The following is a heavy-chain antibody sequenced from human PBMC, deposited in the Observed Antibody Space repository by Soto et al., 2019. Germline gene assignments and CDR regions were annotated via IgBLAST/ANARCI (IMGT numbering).Heavy chain of an antibody. D-gene: IGHD3-16*01. CDR2: INEDGSER. J-gene: IGHJ4*02. V-gene: IGHV3-7*05. Sequence: EVQLVESGGGLVQPGGSLRLSCAASGFTFSTYWMSWVRQTPGKGLEWVANINEDGSERYYVDSVKVRFTISRDKAKNSLYPQVNSLRGEDTAVYYCARVCLLDYWGQATLATVSS. CDR1: GFTFSTYW. CDR3: ARVCLLDY.